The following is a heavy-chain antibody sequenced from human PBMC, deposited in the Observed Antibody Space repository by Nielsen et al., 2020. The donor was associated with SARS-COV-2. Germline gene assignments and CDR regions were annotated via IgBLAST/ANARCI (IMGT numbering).Heavy chain of an antibody. CDR1: GFSFSSYG. J-gene: IGHJ5*02. V-gene: IGHV3-15*01. CDR3: TTTEYCSGGSCYSGWFDP. Sequence: GESLKISCAASGFSFSSYGMSWVRQAPGKGLEWVGRIKSKTDGGTTDYAAPVKGRFTISRDDSKNTLYLQMNSLKTEDTAVYYCTTTEYCSGGSCYSGWFDPWGQGTLVTVSS. D-gene: IGHD2-15*01. CDR2: IKSKTDGGTT.